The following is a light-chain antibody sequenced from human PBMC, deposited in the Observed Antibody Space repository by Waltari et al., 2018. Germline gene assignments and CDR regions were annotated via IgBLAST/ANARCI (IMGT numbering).Light chain of an antibody. Sequence: QSVLTQPPSASGPPGQRVTISCSGSYSNIGRNAVNWYQQPPETAPKLLIYTDNQRPSGVPDRFSGSKSGTSASLAISGLQSEDEADYHCATWDDSLNAWVFGGGTKVTVL. CDR2: TDN. CDR3: ATWDDSLNAWV. CDR1: YSNIGRNA. V-gene: IGLV1-44*01. J-gene: IGLJ3*02.